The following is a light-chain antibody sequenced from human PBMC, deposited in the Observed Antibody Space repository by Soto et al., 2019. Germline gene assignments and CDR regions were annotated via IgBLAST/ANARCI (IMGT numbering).Light chain of an antibody. V-gene: IGKV3-11*01. CDR1: QSVSSN. J-gene: IGKJ4*01. CDR3: QHRSNWLA. Sequence: IVVTQCPATLSVSPGERATLSFRASQSVSSNLAWYQQKPGQAPRLLIYDASNRATGIPARFSGSGSGTDFTLTITSLEPEDFAVYYCQHRSNWLAFGGGTKVDIK. CDR2: DAS.